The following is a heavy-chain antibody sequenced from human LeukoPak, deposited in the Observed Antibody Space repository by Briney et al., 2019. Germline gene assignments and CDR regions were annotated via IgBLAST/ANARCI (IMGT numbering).Heavy chain of an antibody. CDR1: GYTFTGNY. CDR3: VRDRHTVAVAATLDY. Sequence: ASVKVSCKSSGYTFTGNYMHWVRQAPGQGLEWMGWINPNSGDTKYAQNFQSRVTMTRDTSITTTYMELSSLRSDDTAVYYCVRDRHTVAVAATLDYWGQGTLVIASS. V-gene: IGHV1-2*02. D-gene: IGHD6-19*01. CDR2: INPNSGDT. J-gene: IGHJ4*02.